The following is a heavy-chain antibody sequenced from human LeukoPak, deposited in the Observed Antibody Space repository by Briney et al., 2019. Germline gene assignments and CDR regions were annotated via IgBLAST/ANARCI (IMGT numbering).Heavy chain of an antibody. Sequence: SVKVSCKASGGTFSSYAISWVRQAPGQGLEWMGRIIPIFGTANYAQKFQGRVKITTDESTSTAYMELSSLRSEDTAVYYCAREGGGYSYGLYPFWGQGTLVTVSS. CDR2: IIPIFGTA. V-gene: IGHV1-69*05. J-gene: IGHJ4*02. D-gene: IGHD5-18*01. CDR3: AREGGGYSYGLYPF. CDR1: GGTFSSYA.